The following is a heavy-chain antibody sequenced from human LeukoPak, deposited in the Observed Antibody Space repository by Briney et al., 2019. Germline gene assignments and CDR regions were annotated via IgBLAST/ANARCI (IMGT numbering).Heavy chain of an antibody. Sequence: SETLSLTCTVSGGSISSYYWSWIRQPAGKGLEWIGRICTSGSTNYNPSLKSRVTMSVDTSKNQFSLKLSSVTAADTAVYYCARDKRVLRYFDWLFGMDAFDIWGQGTMVTVSS. J-gene: IGHJ3*02. CDR2: ICTSGST. D-gene: IGHD3-9*01. V-gene: IGHV4-4*07. CDR1: GGSISSYY. CDR3: ARDKRVLRYFDWLFGMDAFDI.